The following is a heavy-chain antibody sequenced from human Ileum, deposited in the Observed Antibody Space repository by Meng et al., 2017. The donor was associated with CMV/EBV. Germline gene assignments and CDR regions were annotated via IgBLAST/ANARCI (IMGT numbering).Heavy chain of an antibody. Sequence: GGSLRLSCAASGFTFSSYAMHWVRQAPGKGLEWVAVISYDGSNKYYADSVKGRFTISRDNSKNTPYLQMNSLRAEDTAVYYCARRGAGSSSLGIWGQGTLVTVSS. D-gene: IGHD6-13*01. CDR3: ARRGAGSSSLGI. V-gene: IGHV3-30-3*01. CDR2: ISYDGSNK. J-gene: IGHJ4*02. CDR1: GFTFSSYA.